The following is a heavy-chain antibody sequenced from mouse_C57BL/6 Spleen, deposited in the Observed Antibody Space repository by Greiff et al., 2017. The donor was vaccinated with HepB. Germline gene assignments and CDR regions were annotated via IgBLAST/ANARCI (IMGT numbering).Heavy chain of an antibody. V-gene: IGHV1-69*01. J-gene: IGHJ4*01. CDR1: GYTFTSYW. Sequence: VQLVESGAELVMPGASVKLSCKASGYTFTSYWMHWVKQRPGQGLEWIGEIDPSDSYTNYNQKFKGKSTLTVDKSSSTAYMQLSSLTSEDSAVYYCARWGDYDRGAMDYWGQGTSVTVSS. D-gene: IGHD2-4*01. CDR3: ARWGDYDRGAMDY. CDR2: IDPSDSYT.